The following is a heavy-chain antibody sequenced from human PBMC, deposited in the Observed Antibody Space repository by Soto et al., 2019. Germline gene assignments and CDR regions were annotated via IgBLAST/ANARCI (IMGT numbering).Heavy chain of an antibody. CDR1: GGSFSGYY. CDR3: ARVGSGWYDY. Sequence: PSETLSLTCAVYGGSFSGYYWSWIRQPPGKGLEWIGEINHSGSTNYNPSLKSRVTISVGTSKNQFSLKLSSVTAADTAVYYCARVGSGWYDYWGQGTLVTVSS. D-gene: IGHD6-19*01. J-gene: IGHJ4*02. CDR2: INHSGST. V-gene: IGHV4-34*01.